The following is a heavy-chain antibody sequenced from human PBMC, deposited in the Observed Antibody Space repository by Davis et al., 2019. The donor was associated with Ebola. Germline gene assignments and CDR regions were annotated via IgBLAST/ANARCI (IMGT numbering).Heavy chain of an antibody. CDR2: ISGTGGTI. CDR1: GFGFSYYY. Sequence: GESLNISCAASGFGFSYYYMNWIRQAPGKGLEWVSYISGTGGTIYYPDSVKGRFTISRDNAKKSLYLQMNTLRADDTAIYYCARVTHYYLDYWGRGTLVTVSS. CDR3: ARVTHYYLDY. V-gene: IGHV3-11*01. D-gene: IGHD4-23*01. J-gene: IGHJ4*02.